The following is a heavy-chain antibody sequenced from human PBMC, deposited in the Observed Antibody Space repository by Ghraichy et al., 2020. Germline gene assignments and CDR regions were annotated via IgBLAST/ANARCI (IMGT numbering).Heavy chain of an antibody. V-gene: IGHV3-30-3*01. CDR3: ARTTYPPLFMVTNFEY. D-gene: IGHD2-8*01. J-gene: IGHJ4*02. CDR2: ISNDGNTK. Sequence: GGSLRLSCTASGFTFSSHVMHWVRQAPGKGLEWVAVISNDGNTKFYADSVRGRFTISRDNSKNTLSLQMTSLRAEDTAVYYCARTTYPPLFMVTNFEYWGQGTLVTVSS. CDR1: GFTFSSHV.